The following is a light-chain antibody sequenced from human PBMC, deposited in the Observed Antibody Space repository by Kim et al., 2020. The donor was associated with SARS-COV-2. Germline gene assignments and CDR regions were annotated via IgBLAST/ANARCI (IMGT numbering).Light chain of an antibody. CDR3: QHRKTWPVT. CDR2: DVS. J-gene: IGKJ4*01. CDR1: QSVTNY. V-gene: IGKV3-11*01. Sequence: LSPGERATRSCRASQSVTNYLAWYQQKPGQAPRLLLYDVSNRATGIPARFSGSGSGTDFTLTISSLEPEDSAVYYCQHRKTWPVTFGGGTKVDIK.